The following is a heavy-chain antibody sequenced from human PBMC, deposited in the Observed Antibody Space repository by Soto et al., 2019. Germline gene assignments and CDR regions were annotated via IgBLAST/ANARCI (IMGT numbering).Heavy chain of an antibody. V-gene: IGHV3-23*01. D-gene: IGHD5-18*01. Sequence: GGSLRLSCAASGFTFSSYAMSWVRQAPGKGLEWVSAISGSGGSTYYADSVKGRFTISRDNAKNSLYLQMNSLRAEDTAVYYCARQRGYSYGHEDYWGQGTLVTVSS. J-gene: IGHJ4*02. CDR2: ISGSGGST. CDR3: ARQRGYSYGHEDY. CDR1: GFTFSSYA.